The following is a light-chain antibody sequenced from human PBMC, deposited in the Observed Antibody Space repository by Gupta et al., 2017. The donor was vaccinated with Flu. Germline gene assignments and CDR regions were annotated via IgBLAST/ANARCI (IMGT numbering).Light chain of an antibody. J-gene: IGLJ2*01. CDR1: SGDVGGFHY. CDR2: DVT. V-gene: IGLV2-14*04. Sequence: SITSSCTGTSGDVGGFHYGSWYQQHPGKAPKFMIYDVTNRPLGVANRFSGSKSGNTASLTISGLRAEDEADYFCSSYTSSNTWIFGGGTKLTVL. CDR3: SSYTSSNTWI.